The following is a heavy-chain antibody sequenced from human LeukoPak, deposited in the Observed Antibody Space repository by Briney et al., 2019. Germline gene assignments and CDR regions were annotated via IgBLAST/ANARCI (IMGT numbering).Heavy chain of an antibody. V-gene: IGHV3-30*18. CDR3: AKGEAAAGTPSWFDP. J-gene: IGHJ5*02. D-gene: IGHD6-13*01. CDR1: GFTFSSYG. CDR2: ISYDGSNK. Sequence: GGSLRLSCAASGFTFSSYGMHWVRQAPGKGLEWVAVISYDGSNKYYADSVKGRFTISRDNSKNTLYLQMNSLRAEDTAVYYCAKGEAAAGTPSWFDPWAREPWLSSPQ.